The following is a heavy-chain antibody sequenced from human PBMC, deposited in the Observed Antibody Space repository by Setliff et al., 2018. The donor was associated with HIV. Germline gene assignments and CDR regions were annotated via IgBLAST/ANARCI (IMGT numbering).Heavy chain of an antibody. CDR2: IYYTGST. CDR1: GGSISSSYW. J-gene: IGHJ2*01. V-gene: IGHV4-28*06. D-gene: IGHD6-19*01. CDR3: ARTRTIAVAGPPPEWYFDL. Sequence: PSETLSLTCTVSGGSISSSYWWGWIRQPPGKGLEWIGHIYYTGSTHYNPSLKSRVTMSVDTSKNQFSLRVNSVTALDTAVYYCARTRTIAVAGPPPEWYFDLWGRGTLVTVSS.